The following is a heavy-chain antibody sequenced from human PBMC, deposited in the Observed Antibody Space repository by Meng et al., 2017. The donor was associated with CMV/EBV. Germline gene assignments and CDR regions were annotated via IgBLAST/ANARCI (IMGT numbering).Heavy chain of an antibody. CDR3: ARGGNFSGGSCYEDY. Sequence: SVKVSCKASGATFSSYTISWVRQAPGQGLEWMGRIIPSLGIANYAQKFQGRVTITADKSTSTAYMELSSLRSDDTAVYYCARGGNFSGGSCYEDYWGQGTLVTVSS. CDR1: GATFSSYT. V-gene: IGHV1-69*02. J-gene: IGHJ4*02. D-gene: IGHD2-15*01. CDR2: IIPSLGIA.